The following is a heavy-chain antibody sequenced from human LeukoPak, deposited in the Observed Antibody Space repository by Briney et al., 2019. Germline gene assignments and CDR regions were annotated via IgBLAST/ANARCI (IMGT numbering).Heavy chain of an antibody. CDR3: ATVDTEHYFDY. J-gene: IGHJ4*02. CDR1: GFTISDYW. CDR2: IKEDGSEK. V-gene: IGHV3-7*01. D-gene: IGHD5-18*01. Sequence: GGSLRLSCAASGFTISDYWMSWVRQAPGKGLEWVANIKEDGSEKNYVDSAKGRFTISRDNAKNSLYLQMNSLRAEDTAVYYCATVDTEHYFDYWGQGTLVTVSS.